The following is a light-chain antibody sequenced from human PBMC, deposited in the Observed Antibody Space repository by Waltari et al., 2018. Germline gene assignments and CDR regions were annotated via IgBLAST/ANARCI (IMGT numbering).Light chain of an antibody. CDR1: SGSIASNY. V-gene: IGLV6-57*03. CDR2: GDN. Sequence: NFMLTQPHSVSESPGKTVTISCTRSSGSIASNYVQWYQPRPGSAPTTVIYGDNQRPSGVPDRFSGSIDSSSNSASLTISGLKTEDEADYYCQSYDSSNHVVFGGGTKLTVL. CDR3: QSYDSSNHVV. J-gene: IGLJ2*01.